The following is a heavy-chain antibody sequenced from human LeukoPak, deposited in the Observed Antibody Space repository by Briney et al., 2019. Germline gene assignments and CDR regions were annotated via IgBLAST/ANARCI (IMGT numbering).Heavy chain of an antibody. CDR2: ISAYNGNT. CDR3: ATNYYDYVWGSYRYYFDY. CDR1: GYTFTSYG. V-gene: IGHV1-18*01. J-gene: IGHJ4*02. Sequence: ASVKVSCKASGYTFTSYGISWVRQGPGQGLEWMGWISAYNGNTNYAQKLQGRVTMTTDTSTSTAYMELRSLRSDDTAVYYCATNYYDYVWGSYRYYFDYWGQGTLVTVSS. D-gene: IGHD3-16*02.